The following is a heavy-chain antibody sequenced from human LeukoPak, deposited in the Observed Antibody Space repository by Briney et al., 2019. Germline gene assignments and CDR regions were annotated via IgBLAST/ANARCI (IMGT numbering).Heavy chain of an antibody. V-gene: IGHV3-30*03. CDR3: ARPGLGIGAADLGDDALDV. D-gene: IGHD6-13*01. CDR2: ISYDGSNK. CDR1: GFTFSSYG. J-gene: IGHJ3*01. Sequence: GGSLRLSCAASGFTFSSYGMHWVRQAPGKGLEWVAVISYDGSNKYYADSVKGRFTMSRDNSQNTLYVQLNSLRAEDTAVYYCARPGLGIGAADLGDDALDVWGQGTMVTVSS.